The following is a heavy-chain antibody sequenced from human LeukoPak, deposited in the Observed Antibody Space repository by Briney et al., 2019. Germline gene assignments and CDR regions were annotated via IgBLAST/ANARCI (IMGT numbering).Heavy chain of an antibody. V-gene: IGHV3-23*01. Sequence: GGSLRLSCAASGFTFSSYAMSWVRQAPGKGLEWVSAISGSGGSTYYADSVKGRFTISRDNAKNTVYLQMNSLRAEDTALYYCARIRNTGDFDYWGQGTLVTVSS. CDR1: GFTFSSYA. CDR3: ARIRNTGDFDY. CDR2: ISGSGGST. J-gene: IGHJ4*02. D-gene: IGHD3-16*01.